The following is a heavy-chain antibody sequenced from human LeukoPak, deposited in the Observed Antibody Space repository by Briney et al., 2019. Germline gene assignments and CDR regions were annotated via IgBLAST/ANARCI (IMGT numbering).Heavy chain of an antibody. V-gene: IGHV3-21*01. CDR1: GFTFSIYT. Sequence: GGSLRLSCAASGFTFSIYTMNWVRQAPGKGLEWVASISSSSGYIYYAASVKGRLTISRDNAKNSLYLQMNSLRAEDTAVYYCARDNMGFDYWGQGTLVTVYS. CDR2: ISSSSGYI. J-gene: IGHJ4*02. D-gene: IGHD2/OR15-2a*01. CDR3: ARDNMGFDY.